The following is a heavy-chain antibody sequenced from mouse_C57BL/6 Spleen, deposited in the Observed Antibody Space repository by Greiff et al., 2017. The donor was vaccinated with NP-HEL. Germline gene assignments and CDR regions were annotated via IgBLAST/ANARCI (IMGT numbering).Heavy chain of an antibody. CDR2: IDPANGNT. Sequence: VQLQQSVAELVRPGASVKLSCTASGFNIKNTYMHWVKQRPEQGLEWIGRIDPANGNTKYAPKVQGKATITADTSSNTAYLQLSSLTSEDTAIYYCARSYYGSSYEYWYFDVWGTGTTVTVSS. CDR1: GFNIKNTY. D-gene: IGHD1-1*01. J-gene: IGHJ1*03. CDR3: ARSYYGSSYEYWYFDV. V-gene: IGHV14-3*01.